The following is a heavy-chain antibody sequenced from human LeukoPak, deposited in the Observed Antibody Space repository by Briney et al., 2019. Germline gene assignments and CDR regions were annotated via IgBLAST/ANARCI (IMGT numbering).Heavy chain of an antibody. J-gene: IGHJ4*02. Sequence: PSETLSLTCAVSIESFSGYYWTWIRQPPGKGLEWIGEINHSGSTNYNPSLKRRVPISADTSKNQFSLTLSSVTAADSAMYYCARVRRDLSIDFGGQGNLVTVSS. CDR1: IESFSGYY. CDR3: ARVRRDLSIDF. V-gene: IGHV4-34*01. CDR2: INHSGST. D-gene: IGHD2-21*02.